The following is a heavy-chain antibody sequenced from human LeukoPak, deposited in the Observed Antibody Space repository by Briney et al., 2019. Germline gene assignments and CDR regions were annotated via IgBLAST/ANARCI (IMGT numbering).Heavy chain of an antibody. CDR1: GFTFSSYW. D-gene: IGHD1-26*01. J-gene: IGHJ6*03. Sequence: GGSLRLSCAASGFTFSSYWMSWVRQASGKGLEWVANIKQDGSEEYYVDSVKGRFTISRDNAKNSLYLQMNSLRAEDTAVYYCAREEWELLRYYYYYMDVWGKGTTVTVSS. V-gene: IGHV3-7*01. CDR2: IKQDGSEE. CDR3: AREEWELLRYYYYYMDV.